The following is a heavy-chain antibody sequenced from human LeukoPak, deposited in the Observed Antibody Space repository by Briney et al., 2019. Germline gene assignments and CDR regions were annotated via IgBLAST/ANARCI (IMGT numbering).Heavy chain of an antibody. CDR3: ARGRSSSWYGGVYFDY. CDR1: GGSFSGYY. Sequence: SETLSLTCAVYGGSFSGYYWSWIRQPPGKGLEWIGEINHSGCTNYNPSLKSRVTISVDTSKNQFSLKLSSVTAADTAVYYCARGRSSSWYGGVYFDYWGQGTLVTVSS. D-gene: IGHD6-13*01. J-gene: IGHJ4*02. CDR2: INHSGCT. V-gene: IGHV4-34*01.